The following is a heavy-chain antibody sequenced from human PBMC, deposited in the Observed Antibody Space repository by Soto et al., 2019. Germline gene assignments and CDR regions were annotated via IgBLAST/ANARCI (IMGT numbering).Heavy chain of an antibody. J-gene: IGHJ6*02. Sequence: PGGSLRLSCAASGFTFSSYAMSWVRQAPGKGLEWVSAISGSGGSTYYADSVKGRFTISRDNSKNTLFLQMNSLRAEDTAVYYCAKGSVTSGAYYYVMEVWGQGTTVTVSS. CDR2: ISGSGGST. CDR1: GFTFSSYA. V-gene: IGHV3-23*01. D-gene: IGHD4-17*01. CDR3: AKGSVTSGAYYYVMEV.